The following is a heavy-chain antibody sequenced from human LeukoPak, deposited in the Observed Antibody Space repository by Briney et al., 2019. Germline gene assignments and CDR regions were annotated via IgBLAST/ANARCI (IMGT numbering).Heavy chain of an antibody. Sequence: GGSLRLSCAASGFTFSSYSMNWVRQAPGKGLEWVSSISSSSSYIYYADSVKGRFTISRDNAKNSLYLQMNSLRAEDTAAYYCAREVGATANYYYYYMDVWGKGTTVTVSS. V-gene: IGHV3-21*01. CDR3: AREVGATANYYYYYMDV. J-gene: IGHJ6*03. CDR2: ISSSSSYI. D-gene: IGHD1-26*01. CDR1: GFTFSSYS.